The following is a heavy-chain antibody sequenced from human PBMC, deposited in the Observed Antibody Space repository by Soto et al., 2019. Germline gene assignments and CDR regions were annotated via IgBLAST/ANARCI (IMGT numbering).Heavy chain of an antibody. Sequence: QVQLVESGGGVVQPGRSLRHSCAASGFTFSSYAMHWVRQAPGKGLEWVAVISYDGSNKYYADSVKGRFTISRDNSKNTLYLQMNILRAEDTAVYYCARPKTPPSHTYSSRFLASYYCGMDVWGQGTTVTVSS. D-gene: IGHD3-3*01. CDR3: ARPKTPPSHTYSSRFLASYYCGMDV. J-gene: IGHJ6*02. CDR2: ISYDGSNK. CDR1: GFTFSSYA. V-gene: IGHV3-30-3*01.